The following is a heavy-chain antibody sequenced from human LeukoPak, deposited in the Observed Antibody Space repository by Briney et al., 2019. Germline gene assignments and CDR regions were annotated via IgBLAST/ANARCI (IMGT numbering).Heavy chain of an antibody. J-gene: IGHJ4*02. V-gene: IGHV3-74*01. CDR2: IKTDGSST. Sequence: GGSLRLSCAASGFTFTTYWMHWVRQAPGKGLVWVSRIKTDGSSTTYADSVKGRFTIPRDNAKNTLYLQMDSLRVEDTAVYYCARARGCGGDCYSFDYWGQGTLVTVSS. CDR1: GFTFTTYW. D-gene: IGHD2-21*02. CDR3: ARARGCGGDCYSFDY.